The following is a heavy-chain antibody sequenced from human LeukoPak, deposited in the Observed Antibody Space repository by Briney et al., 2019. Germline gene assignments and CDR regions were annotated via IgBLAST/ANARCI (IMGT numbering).Heavy chain of an antibody. V-gene: IGHV5-51*01. CDR3: ARRGGYDRSDYPYYFDY. Sequence: GESLKISCQGSGYMFTRYWIAWVRQMPGKGLEWIGFIYPGDSDTKYNPSFRGQATISADESVGAAYLQLNTLKASDTAMYFCARRGGYDRSDYPYYFDYWGPGTLVTVSS. D-gene: IGHD3-22*01. CDR1: GYMFTRYW. CDR2: IYPGDSDT. J-gene: IGHJ4*02.